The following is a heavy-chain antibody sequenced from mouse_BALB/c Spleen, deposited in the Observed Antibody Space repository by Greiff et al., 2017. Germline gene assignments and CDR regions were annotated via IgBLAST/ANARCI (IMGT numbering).Heavy chain of an antibody. Sequence: EVKVEESGGGLVKPGGSLKLSCAASGFAFSSYDMSWVRQTPEKRLEWVAYISSGGGSTYYPDTVKGRFTISRDNAKNTLYLQMSSLKSEDTAMYYCARQTGTGAMDYWGQGTSVTVSS. CDR1: GFAFSSYD. CDR3: ARQTGTGAMDY. J-gene: IGHJ4*01. D-gene: IGHD4-1*01. CDR2: ISSGGGST. V-gene: IGHV5-12-1*01.